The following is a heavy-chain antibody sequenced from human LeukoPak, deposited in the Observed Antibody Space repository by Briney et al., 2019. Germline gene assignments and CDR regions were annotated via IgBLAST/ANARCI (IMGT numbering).Heavy chain of an antibody. CDR1: GGSISSGGYY. J-gene: IGHJ4*02. CDR2: IYHSGST. Sequence: SQTQSLTCTVSGGSISSGGYYWSWIRQPPGKGLEWIGYIYHSGSTYYNPSLKSRVTISVDRSKNQFSLKLSSVTAADTAVYYCATLLFGGVIGHPDYWGQGTLVTVSS. D-gene: IGHD3-16*02. V-gene: IGHV4-30-2*01. CDR3: ATLLFGGVIGHPDY.